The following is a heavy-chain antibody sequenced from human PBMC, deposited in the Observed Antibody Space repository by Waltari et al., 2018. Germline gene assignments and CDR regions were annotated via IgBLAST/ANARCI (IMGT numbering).Heavy chain of an antibody. D-gene: IGHD2-15*01. CDR2: IKSDGSGA. CDR1: GFTFSNFW. CDR3: ANHRPGGYGMEV. V-gene: IGHV3-74*01. Sequence: EVQLVESGGGLVQPGGSLRLSCEAFGFTFSNFWMHWVRQAPGKGLMWVSRIKSDGSGATYADSVRGRFTVSRDNTKNTLYLQMSSLRVDDTAVNYCANHRPGGYGMEVWGQGTTVTVSS. J-gene: IGHJ6*02.